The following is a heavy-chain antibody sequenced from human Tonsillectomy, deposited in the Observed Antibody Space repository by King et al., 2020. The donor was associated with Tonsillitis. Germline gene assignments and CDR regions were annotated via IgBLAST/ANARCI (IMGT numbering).Heavy chain of an antibody. CDR2: IYSGGST. CDR1: GFTVSSNY. J-gene: IGHJ6*02. CDR3: ARDGRSDFWSGYYTSQTYYYYGMDV. Sequence: VQLVESGGGLIHPGGSLRLSCAASGFTVSSNYMSWVRQAPGKGLEWVSVIYSGGSTYYADSVKGRFTISRDNSKNTLYLQMNSLRAEDTAVYYCARDGRSDFWSGYYTSQTYYYYGMDVWGQGTTVTVSS. V-gene: IGHV3-53*01. D-gene: IGHD3-3*01.